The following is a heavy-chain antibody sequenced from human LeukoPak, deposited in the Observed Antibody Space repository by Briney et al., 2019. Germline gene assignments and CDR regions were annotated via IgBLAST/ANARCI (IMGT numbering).Heavy chain of an antibody. Sequence: GGSLRLSCAASGFSFSNYGIHWVRQAPGKGLEWVAVISYDASDKYYADSVKGRFSISRDNSKNTLYLQMNRLRVEDTAVYYCAKLRWFYTTADAIDIWGQGTMVTVSS. J-gene: IGHJ3*02. CDR1: GFSFSNYG. D-gene: IGHD3-10*01. CDR3: AKLRWFYTTADAIDI. CDR2: ISYDASDK. V-gene: IGHV3-30*18.